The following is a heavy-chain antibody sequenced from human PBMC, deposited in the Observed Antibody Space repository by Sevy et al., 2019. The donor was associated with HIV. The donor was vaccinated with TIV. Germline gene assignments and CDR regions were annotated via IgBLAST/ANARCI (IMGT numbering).Heavy chain of an antibody. D-gene: IGHD2-8*01. J-gene: IGHJ4*02. CDR1: GFTFSKYS. CDR3: AREGCTKPHDY. Sequence: GSLRLSCAASGFTFSKYSMSWLRQTPAKGLEWVSTFYFSCGKINYADSVKGRFTISRDDSRNTFYLQMNSLRAEDTAIYYCAREGCTKPHDYWGQGTVVTVSS. CDR2: FYFSCGKI. V-gene: IGHV3-23*01.